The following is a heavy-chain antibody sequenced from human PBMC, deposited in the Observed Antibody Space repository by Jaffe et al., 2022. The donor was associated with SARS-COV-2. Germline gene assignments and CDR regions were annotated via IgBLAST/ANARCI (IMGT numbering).Heavy chain of an antibody. V-gene: IGHV3-48*03. CDR1: GFTFSSYE. CDR2: ISSSGSTI. J-gene: IGHJ2*01. CDR3: AGMAGVSAMALRKDWYFDL. Sequence: EVQLVESGGGLVQPGGSLRLSCAASGFTFSSYEMNWVRQAPGKGLEWVSYISSSGSTIYYADSVKGRFTISRDNAKNSLYLQMNSLRAEDTAVYYCAGMAGVSAMALRKDWYFDLWGRGTLVTVSS. D-gene: IGHD5-18*01.